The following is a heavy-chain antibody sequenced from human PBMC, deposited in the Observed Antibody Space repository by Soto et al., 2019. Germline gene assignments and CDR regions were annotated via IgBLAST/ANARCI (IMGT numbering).Heavy chain of an antibody. CDR3: AMVDNYVTPTLQDV. D-gene: IGHD3-16*01. CDR1: GYTFTSYG. Sequence: ASVKVSCKASGYTFTSYGISWVRQAPGQGLEWMGWISAYNGNTNYAQKLQGRVTMTTDTSTSTAYMELRSLRSDDTAVYYCAMVDNYVTPTLQDVSGQGTTVTVSS. J-gene: IGHJ6*02. CDR2: ISAYNGNT. V-gene: IGHV1-18*01.